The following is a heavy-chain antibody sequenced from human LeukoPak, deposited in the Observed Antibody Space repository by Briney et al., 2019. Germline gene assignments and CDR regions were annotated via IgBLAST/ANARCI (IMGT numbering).Heavy chain of an antibody. Sequence: GASVKVSCKASGNTFTSYYIHWVRQAPGQGLEWMGIINPSSGSTNYAQKFQGRVTITRDTSASTAYMELSSLRSEDTAVYYCARSDLTVTTGYYYYYYGMDVWGQGTTVTVSS. CDR2: INPSSGST. D-gene: IGHD4-17*01. J-gene: IGHJ6*02. CDR3: ARSDLTVTTGYYYYYYGMDV. V-gene: IGHV1-46*01. CDR1: GNTFTSYY.